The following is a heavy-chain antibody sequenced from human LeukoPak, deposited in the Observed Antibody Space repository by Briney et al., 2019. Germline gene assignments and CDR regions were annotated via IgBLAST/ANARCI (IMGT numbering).Heavy chain of an antibody. J-gene: IGHJ4*02. CDR2: IGGSGGST. CDR1: GFTFSSYA. D-gene: IGHD3-10*01. Sequence: HPGGSLRLSCAASGFTFSSYAMSWVRQAPGKGLEWVSAIGGSGGSTYYADSVKGRFTISRDNSKNTLYLQMNSLRAEDTAVYYCAKDSSVWFGENYFDYWGQGTLVTVSS. CDR3: AKDSSVWFGENYFDY. V-gene: IGHV3-23*01.